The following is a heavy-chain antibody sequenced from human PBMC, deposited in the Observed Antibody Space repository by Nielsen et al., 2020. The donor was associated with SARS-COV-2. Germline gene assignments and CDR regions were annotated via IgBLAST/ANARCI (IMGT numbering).Heavy chain of an antibody. D-gene: IGHD2-2*01. CDR1: GYSFTSYW. Sequence: GEALKISCKGSGYSFTSYWISWVRQMPGKGLEWMGRIDPSDSYTNYSPSFQGHVTISADKSISTAYLQWSSLKASDTAMYYCARVVVAAFDIWGQGTMVTVSS. V-gene: IGHV5-10-1*01. CDR2: IDPSDSYT. J-gene: IGHJ3*02. CDR3: ARVVVAAFDI.